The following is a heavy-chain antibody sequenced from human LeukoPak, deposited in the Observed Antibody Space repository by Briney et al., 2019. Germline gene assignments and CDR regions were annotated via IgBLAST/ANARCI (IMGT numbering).Heavy chain of an antibody. V-gene: IGHV4-59*01. D-gene: IGHD3-22*01. CDR2: IYYSGST. CDR1: GGSISSYY. J-gene: IGHJ4*02. Sequence: SETQSLTCTVSGGSISSYYWSWSRQPPGKGLEWIGYIYYSGSTNYNPPLKSRVTISVDTSKNQFSLKLSSVTAADTAVYYCARELPPYDSSGYFGGRWGAHFDYWGQGTLVTVSS. CDR3: ARELPPYDSSGYFGGRWGAHFDY.